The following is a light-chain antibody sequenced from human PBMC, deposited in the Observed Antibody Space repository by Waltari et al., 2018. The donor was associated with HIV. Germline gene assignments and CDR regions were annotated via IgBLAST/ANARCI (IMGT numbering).Light chain of an antibody. V-gene: IGLV3-25*03. Sequence: SYELTQPPSVSVSPGQTARITCSGDALPKQYAYWYQQKPGQAPVLVIYKDSERPSGIPERFSGSSSGTTVTLTISGVQGEDEADYYCQSADSSGTYVFGTGTKVTVL. CDR2: KDS. CDR1: ALPKQY. CDR3: QSADSSGTYV. J-gene: IGLJ1*01.